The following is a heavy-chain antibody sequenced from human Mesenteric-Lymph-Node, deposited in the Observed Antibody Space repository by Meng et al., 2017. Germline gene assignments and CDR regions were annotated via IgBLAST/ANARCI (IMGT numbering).Heavy chain of an antibody. J-gene: IGHJ4*02. V-gene: IGHV1-18*01. Sequence: QVHLGQSGPEVKKPGASVKVSCKASGYSFINYGITWVRQAPGQGLEWVGWISASNGNTDFAQKFQGRVTMTTDTSTTSAYMELRSLTSDDTAVHYCARDLMGQWLFNWGQGTLVTVSS. D-gene: IGHD6-19*01. CDR1: GYSFINYG. CDR3: ARDLMGQWLFN. CDR2: ISASNGNT.